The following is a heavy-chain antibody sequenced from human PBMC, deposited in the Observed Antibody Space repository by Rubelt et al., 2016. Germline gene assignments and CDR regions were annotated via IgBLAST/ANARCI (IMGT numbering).Heavy chain of an antibody. CDR1: GFTFSSSW. D-gene: IGHD3-22*01. J-gene: IGHJ6*02. Sequence: VQLVESGGGVVQPGRSLRLSCAASGFTFSSSWMHWVCQAPEKGLEWVADIKCDASEKYYVDSVKGRLTISRDNAKNSFYLQVNSLRAEDTAVYYCARGRGGYDSSGYYYYYYGMDVWGPGTTVTVSS. CDR2: IKCDASEK. V-gene: IGHV3-52*01. CDR3: ARGRGGYDSSGYYYYYYGMDV.